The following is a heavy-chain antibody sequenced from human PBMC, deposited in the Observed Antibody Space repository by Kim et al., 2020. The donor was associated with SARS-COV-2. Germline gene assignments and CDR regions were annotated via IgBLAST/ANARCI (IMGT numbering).Heavy chain of an antibody. J-gene: IGHJ6*02. Sequence: ADSVKGRINISRDNAKNTVSLQMNGLRAEDTAVYYCTRTLPNFYYGIDVWGQGTTVTVSS. V-gene: IGHV3-74*01. CDR3: TRTLPNFYYGIDV.